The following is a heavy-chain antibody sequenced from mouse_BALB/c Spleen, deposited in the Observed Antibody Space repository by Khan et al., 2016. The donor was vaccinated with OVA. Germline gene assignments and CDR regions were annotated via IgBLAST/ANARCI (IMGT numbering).Heavy chain of an antibody. CDR1: GYTFTSYW. Sequence: DLVKPGASVKLSCKASGYTFTSYWINWIKQRPGQGLEWIGRIGPGSGSTSYNEKFTGKATLTVDTTSSTAYIQLSSLSSEDSAVYFCARSNYYGSSLYAMDYWGQGTSVTVSS. J-gene: IGHJ4*01. V-gene: IGHV1S41*01. D-gene: IGHD1-1*01. CDR3: ARSNYYGSSLYAMDY. CDR2: IGPGSGST.